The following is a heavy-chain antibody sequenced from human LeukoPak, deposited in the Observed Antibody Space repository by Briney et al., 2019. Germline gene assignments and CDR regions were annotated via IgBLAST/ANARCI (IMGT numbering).Heavy chain of an antibody. V-gene: IGHV1-18*01. J-gene: IGHJ4*02. CDR1: VYTFTSYG. CDR2: ISAYNGNT. CDR3: ARDQVEYYDFWSGPADY. Sequence: ASVKVSCKASVYTFTSYGISCVRHAPGQGLEWMGWISAYNGNTNYAQKLQGRVTMTTDTSTSTAYMELRSLRSDDTAVYYCARDQVEYYDFWSGPADYWGQGTLVTVSS. D-gene: IGHD3-3*01.